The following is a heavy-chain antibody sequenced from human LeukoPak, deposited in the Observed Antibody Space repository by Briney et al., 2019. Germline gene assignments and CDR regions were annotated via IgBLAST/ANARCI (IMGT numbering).Heavy chain of an antibody. CDR1: GGSISSNF. V-gene: IGHV4-4*07. CDR2: IYTSGIT. J-gene: IGHJ4*02. CDR3: AREHVGYSSGWHDLDF. D-gene: IGHD6-19*01. Sequence: TSETLSLTCSVSGGSISSNFWSWIRQPAGKGLEWIGRIYTSGITNYNPSLESRVTMSVDTSKKQFSLSLSSVTAADTAVYYCAREHVGYSSGWHDLDFWGQGALVTVPS.